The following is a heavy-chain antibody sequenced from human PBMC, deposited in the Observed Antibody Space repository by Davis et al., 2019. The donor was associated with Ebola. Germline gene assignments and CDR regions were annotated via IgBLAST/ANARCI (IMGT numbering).Heavy chain of an antibody. CDR2: INHSGST. CDR3: ARGPTPTGVDP. D-gene: IGHD4-17*01. CDR1: GGSFSGYY. J-gene: IGHJ5*02. Sequence: MPSETLSLTCAVYGGSFSGYYWSWIRQPPGKGLEWIGEINHSGSTNYNPSLKSRVTISVDTSKKQLSLKLSSVTAADTAVYYCARGPTPTGVDPWGQGTLVTVSS. V-gene: IGHV4-34*01.